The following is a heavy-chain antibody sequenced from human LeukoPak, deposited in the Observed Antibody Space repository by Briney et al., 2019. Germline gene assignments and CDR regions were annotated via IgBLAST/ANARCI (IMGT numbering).Heavy chain of an antibody. D-gene: IGHD1-26*01. CDR1: GYTFTSYG. Sequence: ASVKVSCKASGYTFTSYGISWVRQAPGQGLEWMGWISAYNGNTNYAQKLQGRVTMTTDTSTSTAYMELRSLRSDDTAVYYCARRHSGSYSDYFDYWGQGTLVTVSS. CDR2: ISAYNGNT. CDR3: ARRHSGSYSDYFDY. J-gene: IGHJ4*02. V-gene: IGHV1-18*01.